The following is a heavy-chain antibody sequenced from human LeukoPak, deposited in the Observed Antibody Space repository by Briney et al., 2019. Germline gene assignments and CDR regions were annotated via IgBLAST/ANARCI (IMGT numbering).Heavy chain of an antibody. Sequence: SETLSLTCTVSGGSISSYYWSWIRQPPGKGLEWIGYIYCSGSTNYNPSLKSRVTISVDTSKNQFSLKLSSVTAADTAVYYCARGQRDRAYCSGGSCSRFDPWGQGTLVTVSS. CDR1: GGSISSYY. CDR2: IYCSGST. D-gene: IGHD2-15*01. V-gene: IGHV4-59*01. CDR3: ARGQRDRAYCSGGSCSRFDP. J-gene: IGHJ5*02.